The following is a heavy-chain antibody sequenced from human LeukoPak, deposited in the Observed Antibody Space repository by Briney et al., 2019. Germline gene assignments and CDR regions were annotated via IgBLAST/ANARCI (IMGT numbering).Heavy chain of an antibody. CDR3: TTAIPLGVYDILTGYYSDY. D-gene: IGHD3-9*01. CDR2: IKSKTDGGTT. J-gene: IGHJ4*02. V-gene: IGHV3-15*01. CDR1: GFTFSNAW. Sequence: SGGSLRLSCAASGFTFSNAWMSWVRQAPGKGLEWVGRIKSKTDGGTTDYAAPVKGRFTISRDDSKNTLYLQMNSLKTEDTAVYYCTTAIPLGVYDILTGYYSDYWGQGTLVTVSS.